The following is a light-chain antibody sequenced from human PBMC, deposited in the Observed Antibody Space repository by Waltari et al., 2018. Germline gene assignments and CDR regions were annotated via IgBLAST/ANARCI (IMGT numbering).Light chain of an antibody. J-gene: IGKJ1*01. V-gene: IGKV3-20*01. CDR3: QQYATSRT. CDR2: GGS. Sequence: EIVLTQSPGTLSLSPGERATLSCRASQSVGSAYLAWYQHRPGQAPRLLIYGGSSRATGIPDRFSGSGSGTDFTLTISRLESEDFAVYYCQQYATSRTFCQGTKVEIK. CDR1: QSVGSAY.